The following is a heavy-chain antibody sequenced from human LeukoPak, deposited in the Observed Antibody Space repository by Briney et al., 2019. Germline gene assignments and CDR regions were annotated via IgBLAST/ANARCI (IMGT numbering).Heavy chain of an antibody. CDR1: GGSINSYY. CDR2: IYHNGKS. Sequence: SETLSLTCTVSGGSINSYYWTWIRQSPGKGLEWIGYIYHNGKSNYNPSLKSRVTISIDTSKNQFSLNLNSVTAADTAVYYCARDSGYCLDTVGCWGPDVQVVPGYYFDSWGQGTLVTVSS. J-gene: IGHJ4*02. CDR3: ARDSGYCLDTVGCWGPDVQVVPGYYFDS. D-gene: IGHD6-6*01. V-gene: IGHV4-59*01.